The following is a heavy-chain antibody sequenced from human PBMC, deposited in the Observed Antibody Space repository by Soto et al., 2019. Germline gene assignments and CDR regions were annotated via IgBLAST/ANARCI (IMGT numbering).Heavy chain of an antibody. CDR3: AGSVFP. CDR2: IYYSGST. J-gene: IGHJ5*02. Sequence: QVQLQESGPGLVKPSQTLSLTCTVSGGSISRGGYYWTWIRQHPGKGLEWIGYIYYSGSTYYNPSLKSRVTIAVATSTNQFALTLSSVTAADTAVYYCAGSVFPWGQGTLVTVSS. CDR1: GGSISRGGYY. V-gene: IGHV4-31*03.